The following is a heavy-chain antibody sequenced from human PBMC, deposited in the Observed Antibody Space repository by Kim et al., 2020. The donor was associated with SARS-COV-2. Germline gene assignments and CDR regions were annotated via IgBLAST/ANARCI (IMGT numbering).Heavy chain of an antibody. CDR3: ARWSYYGFDY. D-gene: IGHD1-26*01. CDR2: ST. V-gene: IGHV4-4*02. J-gene: IGHJ4*02. Sequence: STNYNPSLKSRVTISVDKSKNQFSRKLSSVTAADTAVYYCARWSYYGFDYWGQGTLVTVSS.